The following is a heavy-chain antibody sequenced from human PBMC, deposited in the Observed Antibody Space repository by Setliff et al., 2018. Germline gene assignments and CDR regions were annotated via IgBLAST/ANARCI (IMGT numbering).Heavy chain of an antibody. J-gene: IGHJ4*02. CDR1: GGSFSGYY. CDR2: INHSGST. D-gene: IGHD6-19*01. CDR3: ARDLFFRKIAVAGTFDY. V-gene: IGHV4-34*01. Sequence: SETLSLTCAVYGGSFSGYYWSWIRQPPGKGLEWIGEINHSGSTNYNPSLKSRVTISVDTSKNQFSLKLSSVTAADTAVYYCARDLFFRKIAVAGTFDYWGQGTLVTVSS.